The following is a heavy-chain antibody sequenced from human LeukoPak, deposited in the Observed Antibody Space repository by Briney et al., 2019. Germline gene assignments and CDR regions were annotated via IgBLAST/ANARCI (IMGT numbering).Heavy chain of an antibody. CDR3: GGRAASPGDAFDI. J-gene: IGHJ3*02. D-gene: IGHD5-18*01. CDR2: IYYSGST. Sequence: SETLSLTCTVSGDSISSYYWSWIRQPPGKGLEWIGYIYYSGSTNYNPSLKSRVTISVDTSKNQFSLKLSSVTAADTAVYYCGGRAASPGDAFDIWGQGTMVTVSS. V-gene: IGHV4-59*01. CDR1: GDSISSYY.